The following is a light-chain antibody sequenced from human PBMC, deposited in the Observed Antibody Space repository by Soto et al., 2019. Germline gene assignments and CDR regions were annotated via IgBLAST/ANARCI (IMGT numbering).Light chain of an antibody. J-gene: IGLJ3*02. CDR1: SSDVGAYNY. Sequence: QPVLTQPPSASGSPGQSVTISCTGSSSDVGAYNYVSWYQQHPGKAPKLMIYGVTKRPSGVPDRFSGSKSGNTASLTVSGLQAEDEADYYCSSYAGSNNLPFGGGTKLTVL. V-gene: IGLV2-8*01. CDR2: GVT. CDR3: SSYAGSNNLP.